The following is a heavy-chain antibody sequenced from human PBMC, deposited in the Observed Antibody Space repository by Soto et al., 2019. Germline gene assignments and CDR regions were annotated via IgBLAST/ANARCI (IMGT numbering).Heavy chain of an antibody. CDR2: IYHSGST. CDR1: GGSISSGGYS. D-gene: IGHD2-8*01. J-gene: IGHJ4*02. V-gene: IGHV4-30-2*01. CDR3: ARGADAMLSPNFDY. Sequence: SETLSLTCAVSGGSISSGGYSWSWIRQPPGKGLEWIGYIYHSGSTYYNPSLKSRVTISVDRSKNQFSLKLSSVTAADTAVYYCARGADAMLSPNFDYWSQGSLVTVSS.